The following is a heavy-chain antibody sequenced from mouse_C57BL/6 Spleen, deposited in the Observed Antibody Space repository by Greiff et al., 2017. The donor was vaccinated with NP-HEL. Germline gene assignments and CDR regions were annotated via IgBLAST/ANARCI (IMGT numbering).Heavy chain of an antibody. Sequence: VQGVESGAELVKPGASVKLSCTASGFNIKDYYINWVKQRPGQGLEWIGKIGPGSGSTYYNEKFKGKATLTADKSSSTAYMQLSSLTSEDAAVYFCARGTTAFAYWGQGTLVTVSA. J-gene: IGHJ3*01. V-gene: IGHV1-77*01. CDR3: ARGTTAFAY. CDR2: IGPGSGST. D-gene: IGHD1-2*01. CDR1: GFNIKDYY.